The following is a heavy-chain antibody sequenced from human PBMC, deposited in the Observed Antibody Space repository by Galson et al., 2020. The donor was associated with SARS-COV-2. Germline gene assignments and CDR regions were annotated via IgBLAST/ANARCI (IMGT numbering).Heavy chain of an antibody. V-gene: IGHV3-21*01. D-gene: IGHD6-25*01. CDR3: AREGSSGEGRGLDV. Sequence: NSGGSLRLSCTVSGFNFGLYAMAWVRLAPGKGLEWVSAISTSDSFKYHADSLKGRFTISRDNAKSTLYLQMDNLRVEDTAKYFCAREGSSGEGRGLDVWGHGTMVTVSS. CDR2: ISTSDSFK. CDR1: GFNFGLYA. J-gene: IGHJ3*01.